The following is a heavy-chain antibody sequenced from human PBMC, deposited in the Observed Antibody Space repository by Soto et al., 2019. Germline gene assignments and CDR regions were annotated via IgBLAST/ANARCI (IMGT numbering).Heavy chain of an antibody. J-gene: IGHJ6*02. Sequence: NPSETLSLTCAVYGGSLSAYYWSWVRQPPGKGLEWIGEIIHSESTKYNPSLKSRVTISVDTSKNQFSLKLSSVTAADTAVYYCARQRPTDGRWEFANYYGMDVWGQGTPVTVSS. D-gene: IGHD1-26*01. CDR3: ARQRPTDGRWEFANYYGMDV. V-gene: IGHV4-34*12. CDR2: IIHSEST. CDR1: GGSLSAYY.